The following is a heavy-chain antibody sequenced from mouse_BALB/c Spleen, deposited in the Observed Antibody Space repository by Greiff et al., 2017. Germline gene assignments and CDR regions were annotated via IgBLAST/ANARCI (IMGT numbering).Heavy chain of an antibody. D-gene: IGHD1-1*01. V-gene: IGHV1S81*02. CDR2: INPSNGRT. CDR1: GYTFTSYW. J-gene: IGHJ3*01. Sequence: VQLQQPGAELVKPGASVKLSCKASGYTFTSYWMHWVKQRPGQGLEWIGEINPSNGRTNYNEKFKSKATLTVDKSSSTAYMQLSSLTSEDSAVYYCARGDYYGSGAYWGQGTLVTVSA. CDR3: ARGDYYGSGAY.